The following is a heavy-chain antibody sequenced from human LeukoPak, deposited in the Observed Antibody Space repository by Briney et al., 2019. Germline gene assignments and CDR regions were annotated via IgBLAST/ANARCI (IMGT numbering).Heavy chain of an antibody. D-gene: IGHD3-22*01. CDR2: IYYSGST. V-gene: IGHV4-61*01. J-gene: IGHJ4*02. CDR3: ARGHSSGRIIDY. Sequence: ETLSLTCTVSGDSVSSGSYYWSWIRQPPGKGLEWIGYIYYSGSTNYNPSLKSRVTISVDTSKNQFSLTLASMTAADTAVYYCARGHSSGRIIDYWGQGTLVTVSS. CDR1: GDSVSSGSYY.